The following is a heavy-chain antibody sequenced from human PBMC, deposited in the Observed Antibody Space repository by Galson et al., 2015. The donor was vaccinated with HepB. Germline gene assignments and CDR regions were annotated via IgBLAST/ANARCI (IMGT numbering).Heavy chain of an antibody. Sequence: SLRPSGAASGFVFSSPGMHWARQAPGKGLEWAAVVWYDGTKQYYSASVEGRFTISRDNSKNMVYLQMNSLRVEDTAVYYCWMIGTDFDYWGQGTLVTVSS. V-gene: IGHV3-33*01. CDR1: GFVFSSPG. CDR3: WMIGTDFDY. J-gene: IGHJ4*02. CDR2: VWYDGTKQ. D-gene: IGHD2-21*01.